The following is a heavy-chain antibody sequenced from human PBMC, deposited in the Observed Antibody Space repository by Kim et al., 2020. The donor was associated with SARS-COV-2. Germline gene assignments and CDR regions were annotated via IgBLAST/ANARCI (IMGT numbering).Heavy chain of an antibody. V-gene: IGHV3-23*01. CDR1: GFTFNNFA. CDR3: AKDIVFRLRGSGIFDV. Sequence: GGSLRLSCVASGFTFNNFAMNWVRQVPGKGLEWVSGITGSGGSSDYADSVKGRFTISRDNSKNTLYLQRNSLRDDDTATYYCAKDIVFRLRGSGIFDVWGHGTLVTVSS. J-gene: IGHJ4*01. CDR2: ITGSGGSS. D-gene: IGHD3-10*01.